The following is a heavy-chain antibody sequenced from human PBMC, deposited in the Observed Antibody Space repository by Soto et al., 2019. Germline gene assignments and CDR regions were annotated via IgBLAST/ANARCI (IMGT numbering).Heavy chain of an antibody. CDR3: AKGSTNARPYYFGY. J-gene: IGHJ4*02. CDR2: IIGNSGDT. V-gene: IGHV3-23*01. Sequence: EVQLLESGGGLVQPGGSLRVSCAASGFTFSSYVMSWVRQAPGKGLEWISAIIGNSGDTYHADSVKGRFTISRDNTKNTLYLQMNSLTAEDTAVYFCAKGSTNARPYYFGYWGQGTLVTVSS. CDR1: GFTFSSYV. D-gene: IGHD2-8*01.